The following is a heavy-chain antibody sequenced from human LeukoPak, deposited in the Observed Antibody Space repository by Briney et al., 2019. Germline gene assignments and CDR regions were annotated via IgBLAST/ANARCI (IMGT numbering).Heavy chain of an antibody. Sequence: GGSLRLSCAASGFTFGDNYMTWVRQAPGKGLEWLSYISGNGGVIQYADSVKGRFTISRDNAKNLLYLQMDSLRVEDTAIYYCARDPRTVRIWGQGTLVTVSS. CDR3: ARDPRTVRI. CDR1: GFTFGDNY. V-gene: IGHV3-11*04. D-gene: IGHD1-1*01. CDR2: ISGNGGVI. J-gene: IGHJ4*02.